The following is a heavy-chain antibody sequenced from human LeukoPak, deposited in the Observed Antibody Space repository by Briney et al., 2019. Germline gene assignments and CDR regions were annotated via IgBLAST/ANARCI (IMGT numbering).Heavy chain of an antibody. J-gene: IGHJ4*02. Sequence: PGGSLRLSCAASGVIFRNYGTHCVRQAPGKGRWCGAVIWSDGSNKDYGDSVKGRFTISKDDSKNTLFLQMNSLRAEDTALYYCARSGGGTYFDNWGQGALVTVSS. CDR3: ARSGGGTYFDN. V-gene: IGHV3-33*01. D-gene: IGHD2-15*01. CDR1: GVIFRNYG. CDR2: IWSDGSNK.